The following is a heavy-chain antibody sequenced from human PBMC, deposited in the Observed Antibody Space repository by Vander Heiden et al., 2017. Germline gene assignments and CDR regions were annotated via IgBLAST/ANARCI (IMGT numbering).Heavy chain of an antibody. Sequence: QMQLVQSGPEVKKPGTSVKVSCKASGFTFTSSAVQWVRQARGQRLEWIGWIVVGSGNTNYAQKFQERVTITRDMSTSTAYMELSSLRSEDTAVYYCAADGKYCSSTSCYTSSYYYGMDVWGQGTTVTVSS. CDR2: IVVGSGNT. J-gene: IGHJ6*02. V-gene: IGHV1-58*01. CDR3: AADGKYCSSTSCYTSSYYYGMDV. CDR1: GFTFTSSA. D-gene: IGHD2-2*02.